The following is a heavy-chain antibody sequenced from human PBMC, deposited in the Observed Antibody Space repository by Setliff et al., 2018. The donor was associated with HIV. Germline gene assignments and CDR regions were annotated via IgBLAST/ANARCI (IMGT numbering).Heavy chain of an antibody. D-gene: IGHD6-19*01. V-gene: IGHV4-4*02. Sequence: PSETLSLTCAVSGGSISSRDWWSWVRQPPGKGLEWIGEIYHSGSTNYNPSLKSRVTISVDTPKNQFSLKLSSVTAADTAVYYCARESTDSSGCYRGYFDYWGQGTLVTVSS. J-gene: IGHJ4*02. CDR2: IYHSGST. CDR3: ARESTDSSGCYRGYFDY. CDR1: GGSISSRDW.